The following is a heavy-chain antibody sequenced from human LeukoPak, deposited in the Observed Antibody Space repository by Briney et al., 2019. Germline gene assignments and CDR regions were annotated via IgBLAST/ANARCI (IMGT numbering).Heavy chain of an antibody. Sequence: GGSLRLSCTASGFTFSSYGMHWVRQAPGKGLEWVAFIRYDGSNKYYADSVKGRFTISRDNSKNTLYLQMNSLRAEDTAVYYCARGEGGILANPEDYWGQGTQVTVSS. CDR3: ARGEGGILANPEDY. CDR1: GFTFSSYG. V-gene: IGHV3-30*02. CDR2: IRYDGSNK. D-gene: IGHD1-14*01. J-gene: IGHJ4*02.